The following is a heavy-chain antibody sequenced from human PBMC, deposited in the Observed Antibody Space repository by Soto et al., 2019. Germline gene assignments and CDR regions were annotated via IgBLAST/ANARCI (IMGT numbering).Heavy chain of an antibody. CDR1: GGTFSSYA. D-gene: IGHD3-10*01. CDR2: NIPIFGTA. V-gene: IGHV1-69*13. J-gene: IGHJ4*02. CDR3: ARDNPGGSYYLFNY. Sequence: ASVKVSCKASGGTFSSYAISWVRQAPGQGLEWMGGNIPIFGTANYAQKFQGRVTITADESTSTAYMELSSLRSEDTAVYYCARDNPGGSYYLFNYWGQGTLVTVS.